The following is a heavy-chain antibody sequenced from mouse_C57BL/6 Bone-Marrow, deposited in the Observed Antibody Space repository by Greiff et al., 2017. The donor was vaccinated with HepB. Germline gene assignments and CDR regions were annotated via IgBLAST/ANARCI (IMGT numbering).Heavy chain of an antibody. CDR2: INPSNGGT. CDR3: ARGVYYYGSSYNHAMDY. J-gene: IGHJ4*01. CDR1: GYTFTSFW. V-gene: IGHV1-53*01. D-gene: IGHD1-1*01. Sequence: QVQLQQPGTELVKPGASVKLSCKASGYTFTSFWMHWVKQRSGQGLEWIGNINPSNGGTNYNEKFKSKDTLTVDKSSSTAYMQLSSLTSEDSAVYYCARGVYYYGSSYNHAMDYWGQGTSVTVSS.